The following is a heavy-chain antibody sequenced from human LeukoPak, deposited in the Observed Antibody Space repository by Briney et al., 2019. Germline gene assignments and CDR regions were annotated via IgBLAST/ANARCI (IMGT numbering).Heavy chain of an antibody. CDR2: MNPNSGNT. CDR3: ARRHYDSGGHYIY. V-gene: IGHV1-8*01. Sequence: ASVKVSCKASGNTFTSYDINWVRQATGQGLEWMGWMNPNSGNTGYAQKLQGRVTMTRNTSRSTAYMELSSLRSEDTAVYYCARRHYDSGGHYIYRGQGTLVTVSS. J-gene: IGHJ4*02. CDR1: GNTFTSYD. D-gene: IGHD3-22*01.